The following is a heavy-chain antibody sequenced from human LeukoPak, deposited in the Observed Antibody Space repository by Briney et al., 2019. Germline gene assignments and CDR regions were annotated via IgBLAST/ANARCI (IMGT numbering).Heavy chain of an antibody. CDR1: GYTFTSYA. Sequence: ASVKVSCEASGYTFTSYAMNWVRQAPGQGLEWMGWINTNTGNPTYAQGFTGRFVFSLDTSVSTAYLQISSLKAEDTAVYYCARVAGVAAQYYFDYWGQGTLVTVSS. CDR2: INTNTGNP. V-gene: IGHV7-4-1*02. D-gene: IGHD2-15*01. CDR3: ARVAGVAAQYYFDY. J-gene: IGHJ4*02.